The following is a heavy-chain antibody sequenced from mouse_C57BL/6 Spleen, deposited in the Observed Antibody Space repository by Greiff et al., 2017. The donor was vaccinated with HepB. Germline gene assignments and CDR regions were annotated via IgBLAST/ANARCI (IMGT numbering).Heavy chain of an antibody. CDR2: IDPNSGGT. V-gene: IGHV1-72*01. CDR3: AKEGAYYGSSYGYFDV. J-gene: IGHJ1*03. D-gene: IGHD1-1*01. Sequence: QVQLKQPGAELVKPGASVKLSCKASGYTFTSYWMHWVKQRPGRGLEWIGRIDPNSGGTKYNEKFKSKATLTVDKPSSTAYMELSSLTSEDSAVYYCAKEGAYYGSSYGYFDVWGTGTTVTVSS. CDR1: GYTFTSYW.